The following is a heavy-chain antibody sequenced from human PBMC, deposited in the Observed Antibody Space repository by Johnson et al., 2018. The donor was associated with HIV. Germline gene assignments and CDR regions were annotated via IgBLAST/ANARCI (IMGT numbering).Heavy chain of an antibody. CDR1: GFTFSSYA. Sequence: QEQLVESGGGVVQPGRSLRLSCAASGFTFSSYAMHWVRQAPGKGLEWVAVISYDGSNKYYADSVKGRFTISRDNSKNTLYLQMNSLRAEDTAVYYCAKSGPRAFDMWGQGTMVTVSS. J-gene: IGHJ3*02. CDR3: AKSGPRAFDM. V-gene: IGHV3-30*04. CDR2: ISYDGSNK. D-gene: IGHD2-8*02.